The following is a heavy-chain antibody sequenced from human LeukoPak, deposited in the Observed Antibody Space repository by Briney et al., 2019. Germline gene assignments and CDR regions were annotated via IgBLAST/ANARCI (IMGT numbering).Heavy chain of an antibody. D-gene: IGHD2-15*01. V-gene: IGHV3-7*01. J-gene: IGHJ1*01. CDR2: IKQDGSEK. Sequence: GGSLRLSCAASGFTFSDYYMSWIRQAPGKGPEWVANIKQDGSEKYYVDSVKGRFTISRDNAKNSLYLQMNSLRAEDTAVYYCARWAQYCSGGSCYQERYFQHWGRGTLVTVSS. CDR1: GFTFSDYY. CDR3: ARWAQYCSGGSCYQERYFQH.